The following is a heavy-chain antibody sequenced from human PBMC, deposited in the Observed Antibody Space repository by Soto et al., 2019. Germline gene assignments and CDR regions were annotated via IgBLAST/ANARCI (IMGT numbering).Heavy chain of an antibody. CDR1: GYRFTNHG. Sequence: ASVKVSCKASGYRFTNHGISRVRQAPGQALEWMGWISGNDGKTKYARKFQGRVTMTTDTSTSTAYMEMNSLRHDDTAVYYCARDFYPLAYYFDYWGQGTLVTVSS. V-gene: IGHV1-18*01. CDR2: ISGNDGKT. J-gene: IGHJ4*02. CDR3: ARDFYPLAYYFDY.